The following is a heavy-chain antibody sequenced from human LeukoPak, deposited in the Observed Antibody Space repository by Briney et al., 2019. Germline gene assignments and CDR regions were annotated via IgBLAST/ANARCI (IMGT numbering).Heavy chain of an antibody. CDR3: ARVPHSSSFRIHYYYYYMDV. V-gene: IGHV3-21*01. CDR1: GFTFSSYS. J-gene: IGHJ6*03. Sequence: GGSLRLSCAASGFTFSSYSMNWVRQAPGKGLEWVSSISSSSSYIYYADSVKGRFTIPRDNAKNSLYLQMNSLRAEDTAVYYCARVPHSSSFRIHYYYYYMDVWGKGTTVTVSS. CDR2: ISSSSSYI. D-gene: IGHD6-13*01.